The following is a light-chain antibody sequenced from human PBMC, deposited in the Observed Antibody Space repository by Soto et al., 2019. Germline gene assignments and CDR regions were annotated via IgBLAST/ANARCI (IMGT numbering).Light chain of an antibody. CDR1: SSNVGNYDY. CDR2: DVS. Sequence: SVLTQPASVSGSPGQSITISCTGTSSNVGNYDYVSWYQQHPGKVPKLMIYDVSNRPSGVSNRFSGSKSGNTASLTISGLQAEDEADYYCISFTTRATYVFGTGTRSPS. V-gene: IGLV2-14*01. J-gene: IGLJ1*01. CDR3: ISFTTRATYV.